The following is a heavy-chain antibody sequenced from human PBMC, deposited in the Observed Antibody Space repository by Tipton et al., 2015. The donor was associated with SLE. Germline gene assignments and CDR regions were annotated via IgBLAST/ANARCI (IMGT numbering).Heavy chain of an antibody. J-gene: IGHJ4*02. CDR3: ARAPPQLGFDS. CDR2: MNPNSGNT. Sequence: QSGAEVKKPGASVKVSCKASGYTFTSFDINWVRQATGQGLEWMGWMNPNSGNTAYAQKFQGRVTMTRDTSISTAYMELSSLRSEDTAVYYCARAPPQLGFDSWGQGTLVPVSS. V-gene: IGHV1-8*01. CDR1: GYTFTSFD. D-gene: IGHD5-24*01.